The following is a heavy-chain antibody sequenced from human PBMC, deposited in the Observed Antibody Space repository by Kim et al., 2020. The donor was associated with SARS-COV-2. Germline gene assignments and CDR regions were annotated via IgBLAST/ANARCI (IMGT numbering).Heavy chain of an antibody. CDR2: ISAYNGNT. V-gene: IGHV1-18*01. D-gene: IGHD2-15*01. CDR1: GYTFTSYG. J-gene: IGHJ6*02. CDR3: ARMVGYCSGGSCDSGWYYYYGMDV. Sequence: ASVTVSCKASGYTFTSYGISWVRQAPGQGLEWMGWISAYNGNTNYAQKLQGRVTMTTDTSTSTAYMELRSLRSDDTAVYYCARMVGYCSGGSCDSGWYYYYGMDVWGQGTTVTVSS.